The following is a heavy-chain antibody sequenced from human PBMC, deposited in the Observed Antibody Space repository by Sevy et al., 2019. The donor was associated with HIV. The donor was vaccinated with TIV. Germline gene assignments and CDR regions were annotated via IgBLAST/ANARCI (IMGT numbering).Heavy chain of an antibody. CDR2: ISGSGGST. D-gene: IGHD3-22*01. J-gene: IGHJ3*02. V-gene: IGHV3-23*01. Sequence: GESLKISCAASGFTFSSYAMTWVRQAPGKGLEWVSVISGSGGSTYYADSVKGRFTISRDNSKNTLYLQMNSLRAEDTAVYYCAKDIGSDYYESTGDAFDIWGQRTMVTVSS. CDR1: GFTFSSYA. CDR3: AKDIGSDYYESTGDAFDI.